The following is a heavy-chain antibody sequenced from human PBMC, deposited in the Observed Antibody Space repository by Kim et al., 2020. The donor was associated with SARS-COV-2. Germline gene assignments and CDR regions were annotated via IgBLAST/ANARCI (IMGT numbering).Heavy chain of an antibody. D-gene: IGHD3-16*02. CDR2: ISSSGSTI. J-gene: IGHJ6*02. V-gene: IGHV3-11*01. CDR1: GFTFSDYY. Sequence: GWSLRLSCAASGFTFSDYYMSWIRQAPGKGLEWVSYISSSGSTIYYADSVKGRFTISRDNAKNSLYLQMNSLRAEDTAVYYCARGGYDYVWGSYRLHKQDYYGMDVWGQGTTVTVSS. CDR3: ARGGYDYVWGSYRLHKQDYYGMDV.